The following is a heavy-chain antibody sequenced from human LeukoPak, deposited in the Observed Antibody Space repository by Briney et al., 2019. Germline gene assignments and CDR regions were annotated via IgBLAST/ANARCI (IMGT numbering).Heavy chain of an antibody. V-gene: IGHV1-69*05. CDR2: IIPIFGTA. CDR3: ARDRPITIFGVVNRGGAFDI. CDR1: GGTFSSYA. Sequence: SVKVSCKASGGTFSSYAISWVRQAPGQGLEWMGGIIPIFGTANYAQKFQGRVTITTDESTSTAYMELSSLRSEDTAVYYCARDRPITIFGVVNRGGAFDIWGQGTMVTVSS. J-gene: IGHJ3*02. D-gene: IGHD3-3*01.